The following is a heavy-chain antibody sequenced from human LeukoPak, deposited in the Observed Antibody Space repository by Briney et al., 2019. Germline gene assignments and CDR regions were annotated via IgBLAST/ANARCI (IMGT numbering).Heavy chain of an antibody. CDR1: AFTFSTYE. J-gene: IGHJ4*02. Sequence: PGRSLRLSCAASAFTFSTYEMNWVRQAPGKGLEWVSYISSTGYTTYYADSVKGRFTISRDNAKNSLSLQMNSLRAEDTAVYYCARVGDCSSTSCYLDYWGQGTLVTVSS. V-gene: IGHV3-48*03. CDR2: ISSTGYTT. D-gene: IGHD2-2*01. CDR3: ARVGDCSSTSCYLDY.